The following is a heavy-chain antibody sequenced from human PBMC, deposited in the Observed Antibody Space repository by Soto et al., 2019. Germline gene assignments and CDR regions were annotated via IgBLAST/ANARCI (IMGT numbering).Heavy chain of an antibody. Sequence: QVQLVQSGAEVKKPGSSVKVSCKASGGTFSSYAISWVRQAPGQGLEWMGGIIPIFGTADYAQKFQGRVTITADESTSTALMDLSSLRSEDRAVYYCARHDDSPSYYYGMDVWGQGTTVTVSS. CDR1: GGTFSSYA. J-gene: IGHJ6*02. CDR2: IIPIFGTA. V-gene: IGHV1-69*12. CDR3: ARHDDSPSYYYGMDV. D-gene: IGHD4-17*01.